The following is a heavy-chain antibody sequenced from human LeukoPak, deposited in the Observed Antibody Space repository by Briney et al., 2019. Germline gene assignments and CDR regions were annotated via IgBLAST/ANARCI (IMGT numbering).Heavy chain of an antibody. CDR1: GGSISSSSYY. V-gene: IGHV4-39*07. CDR2: IYYSGST. D-gene: IGHD1-14*01. J-gene: IGHJ4*02. Sequence: PSETLSLTCTVSGGSISSSSYYWGWIRQPPGKGLEWIGSIYYSGSTYYNPSLKSRVTISVDTSKNQFSLKLSSVTAADTAVYYCAREPEGNYFDYWGQGTLVTVSS. CDR3: AREPEGNYFDY.